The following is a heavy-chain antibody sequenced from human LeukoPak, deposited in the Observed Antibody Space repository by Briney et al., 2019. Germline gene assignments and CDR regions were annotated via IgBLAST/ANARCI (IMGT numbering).Heavy chain of an antibody. D-gene: IGHD2-2*02. J-gene: IGHJ4*02. V-gene: IGHV3-30-3*01. Sequence: GRPLRLSCAASGFTFSNYAMHWVRQAPGKGLEWMAVLSYDGSNEYYADSVKGRFTISRDNSKNTLYLQMNSLRAEDTAVYYCAKGSSIVVVPAAINWGQGTLVTVSS. CDR1: GFTFSNYA. CDR2: LSYDGSNE. CDR3: AKGSSIVVVPAAIN.